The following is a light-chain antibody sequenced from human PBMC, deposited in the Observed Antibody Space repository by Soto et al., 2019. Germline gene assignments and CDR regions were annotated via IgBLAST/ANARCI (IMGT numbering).Light chain of an antibody. Sequence: EVVLTQSPVTLSLSPGERATLSCRASQSFRGLLAWYQQKPGQAPRLLIYDAYNRAPGIPPRFSGSGSRTDFTLTISSLEPEDSAVYYCQQRHMWPITFGQGTRLEIK. V-gene: IGKV3-11*01. CDR2: DAY. J-gene: IGKJ5*01. CDR1: QSFRGL. CDR3: QQRHMWPIT.